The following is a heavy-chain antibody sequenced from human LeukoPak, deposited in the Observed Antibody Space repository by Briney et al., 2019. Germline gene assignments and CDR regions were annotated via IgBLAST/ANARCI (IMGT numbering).Heavy chain of an antibody. J-gene: IGHJ5*02. V-gene: IGHV1-8*01. Sequence: GASVKVSCKATGYTFTNYDINWVRQATGQGFEWMGWMNPNSGSTGYAQKSQGRVTMTRDTSIGTAYLELSSLTSEDTAIYYCTRNPPNSGWFDPWGQGTLVTVSS. CDR1: GYTFTNYD. D-gene: IGHD2-21*01. CDR2: MNPNSGST. CDR3: TRNPPNSGWFDP.